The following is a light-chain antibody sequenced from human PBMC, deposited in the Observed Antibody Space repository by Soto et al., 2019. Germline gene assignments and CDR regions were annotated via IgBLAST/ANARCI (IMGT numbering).Light chain of an antibody. CDR2: AAS. J-gene: IGKJ3*01. CDR3: QQSYTTPFT. Sequence: DIQLTQSPSSLSASVGDRVTITCRASQSISSYLNWYQQKPGKAPKLLIYAASSLQSGVPSRFSGSGSGTDFTLTISSLQVEDFATYYCQQSYTTPFTLGPGTKVDI. CDR1: QSISSY. V-gene: IGKV1-39*01.